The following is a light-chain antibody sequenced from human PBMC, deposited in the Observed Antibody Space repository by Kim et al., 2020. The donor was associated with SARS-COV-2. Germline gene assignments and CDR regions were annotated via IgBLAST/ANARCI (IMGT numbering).Light chain of an antibody. CDR2: AAS. J-gene: IGKJ1*01. V-gene: IGKV3-15*01. CDR1: QRVAAN. Sequence: DIVFTQSPATLSVSPGETATLSCRASQRVAANLAWYNQKPGQAPRLLIYAASTRASGVPDRFTGSGSGTEFTLTISSLQSGDVAVYYCQKYTSWWTFGQGTKVDIK. CDR3: QKYTSWWT.